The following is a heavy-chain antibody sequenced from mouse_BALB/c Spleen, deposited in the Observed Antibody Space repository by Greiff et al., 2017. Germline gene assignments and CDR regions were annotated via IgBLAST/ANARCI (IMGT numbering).Heavy chain of an antibody. CDR2: IYPGGGDT. CDR3: AGGWLLQFAY. CDR1: GYAFSSYW. V-gene: IGHV1-80*01. Sequence: QVQLQQSGAELVRPGSSVKISCKASGYAFSSYWMNWVKQRPGQGLEWIGQIYPGGGDTNYNGKFKGKATLTADKSSSTAYMQLSSLTSEDSAVYFCAGGWLLQFAYWGQGTLVTVSA. D-gene: IGHD2-3*01. J-gene: IGHJ3*01.